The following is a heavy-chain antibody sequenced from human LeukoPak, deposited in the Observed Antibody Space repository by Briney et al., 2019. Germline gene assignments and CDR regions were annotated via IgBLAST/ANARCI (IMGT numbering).Heavy chain of an antibody. CDR2: MNPNSAYT. D-gene: IGHD3-10*01. J-gene: IGHJ3*02. CDR3: ARDYTDAFDI. CDR1: GYSFGSYD. V-gene: IGHV1-8*03. Sequence: ASVKVSCKASGYSFGSYDISWVRQATGQGLEWMGWMNPNSAYTAFAQKFQGRVTITRNTSISTAYMELSSLRSEDTAVYYCARDYTDAFDIWGQGTMVTVSS.